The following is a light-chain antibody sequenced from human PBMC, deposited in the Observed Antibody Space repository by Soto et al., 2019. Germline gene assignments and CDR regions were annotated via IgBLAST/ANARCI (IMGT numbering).Light chain of an antibody. CDR2: EVI. V-gene: IGLV2-14*01. J-gene: IGLJ3*02. CDR1: SSDLASYNS. CDR3: CSYTTTYTLV. Sequence: QSVLTQPPSVSGSPGQSVTISCTGTSSDLASYNSVSWYQHHPGKAPKLLIFEVIDRPSGVSDRFSGSKSGNTASLTISSLQFEDEADYYCCSYTTTYTLVFGGGTKLTVL.